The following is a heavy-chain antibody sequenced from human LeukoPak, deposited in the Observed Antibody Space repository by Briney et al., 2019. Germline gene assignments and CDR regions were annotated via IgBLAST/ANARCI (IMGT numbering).Heavy chain of an antibody. CDR3: AKSGGYGLIDY. J-gene: IGHJ4*02. V-gene: IGHV4-4*07. Sequence: SETLSLTCTVSGGSINIYYWSWIRQPAGKGLEWIGRIYTSGSTNYNPSLKTRVTMSVDTSKNQISLRLNSVTAADTAMYYCAKSGGYGLIDYWGQGTLVTVSS. CDR2: IYTSGST. D-gene: IGHD1-26*01. CDR1: GGSINIYY.